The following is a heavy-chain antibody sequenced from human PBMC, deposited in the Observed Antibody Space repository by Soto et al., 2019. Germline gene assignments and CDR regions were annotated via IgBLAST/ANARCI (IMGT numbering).Heavy chain of an antibody. V-gene: IGHV1-46*01. CDR1: GYPFTSYY. J-gene: IGHJ4*02. Sequence: ASVKWFGNASGYPFTSYYIQWVRQAPGQGLEWMGIVNPSGGSTSYAQKFQGRVTMTRDTSTSTVYMELSSLRSEDPAVYYCARVASSGNFDYWGQGTMVTVSS. CDR2: VNPSGGST. D-gene: IGHD3-22*01. CDR3: ARVASSGNFDY.